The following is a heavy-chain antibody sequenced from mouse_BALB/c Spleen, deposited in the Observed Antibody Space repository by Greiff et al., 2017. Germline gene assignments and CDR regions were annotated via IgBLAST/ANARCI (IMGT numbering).Heavy chain of an antibody. V-gene: IGHV7-3*02. CDR2: IRNKANGYTT. CDR3: AREGNYYGYVRYFDV. Sequence: EVMLVESGGGLVQPGGSLRLSCATSGFTFTDYYMSWVRQPPGKALEWLGFIRNKANGYTTEYSASVKGRFTISRDNSQSILFLQMNTLRAEDSATYYCAREGNYYGYVRYFDVWGAGTTVTVSS. J-gene: IGHJ1*01. D-gene: IGHD1-2*01. CDR1: GFTFTDYY.